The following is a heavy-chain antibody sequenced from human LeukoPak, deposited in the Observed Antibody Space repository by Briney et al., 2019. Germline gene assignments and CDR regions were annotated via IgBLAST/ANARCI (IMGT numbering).Heavy chain of an antibody. D-gene: IGHD4-17*01. Sequence: PSETLSLTCTVSGGSISSYYWSWIRQPPGKGLEWIGSIYYSGSTYYNPSLKSRVTISVDTSKNQFSLKLSSVTAADTAVYYCARDGFRATVTTWHWGQGTLVTVSS. CDR2: IYYSGST. CDR3: ARDGFRATVTTWH. CDR1: GGSISSYY. V-gene: IGHV4-59*12. J-gene: IGHJ1*01.